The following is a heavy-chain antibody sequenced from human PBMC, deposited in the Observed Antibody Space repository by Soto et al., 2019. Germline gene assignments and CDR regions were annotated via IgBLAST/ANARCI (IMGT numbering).Heavy chain of an antibody. V-gene: IGHV1-18*01. D-gene: IGHD3-10*01. Sequence: GXSVNVSCKASGYTFTSYGISWVRQAPGQGLEWMGWISAYNGNTNYAQKLQGRVTMTTDTSTSTAYMELRSLRSDDTAVYYCARGPEGFHPLSNNWFDHWGQGTPVTVSS. J-gene: IGHJ5*02. CDR3: ARGPEGFHPLSNNWFDH. CDR2: ISAYNGNT. CDR1: GYTFTSYG.